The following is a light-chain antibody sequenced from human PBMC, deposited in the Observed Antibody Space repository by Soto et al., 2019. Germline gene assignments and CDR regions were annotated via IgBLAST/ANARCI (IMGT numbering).Light chain of an antibody. CDR2: EGS. CDR1: SSDVGNYNL. Sequence: QSVLTQPASGSGSPGRSITISCTGTSSDVGNYNLVSWYQQHPGKAPKLMIYEGSKRPSGVSNRFSGSKSGNTASLTISGLQSEDEADYYCCSYASSSTYVFGSGTKVTVL. J-gene: IGLJ1*01. V-gene: IGLV2-23*01. CDR3: CSYASSSTYV.